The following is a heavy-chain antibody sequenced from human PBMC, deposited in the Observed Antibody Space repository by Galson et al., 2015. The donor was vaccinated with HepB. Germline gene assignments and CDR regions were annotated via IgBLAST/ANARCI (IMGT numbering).Heavy chain of an antibody. V-gene: IGHV3-74*01. CDR2: INSDGSTT. CDR3: ARGYSGYYSGYSDY. Sequence: SLRLSCAASGFTFSSYWMHWVRQAPGKGLVWVSRINSDGSTTTYADSVKGRFTISRDNAKNTLFLQMDSLRAEDTAVYYCARGYSGYYSGYSDYWGQGTLVTASS. J-gene: IGHJ4*02. CDR1: GFTFSSYW. D-gene: IGHD3-22*01.